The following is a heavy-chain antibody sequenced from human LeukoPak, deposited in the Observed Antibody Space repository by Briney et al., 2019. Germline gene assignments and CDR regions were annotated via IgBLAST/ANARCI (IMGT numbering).Heavy chain of an antibody. CDR3: ARVWYSSGWYYDY. CDR1: GITFSSHT. D-gene: IGHD6-19*01. J-gene: IGHJ4*02. CDR2: ISSTGSYI. V-gene: IGHV3-21*01. Sequence: GGSLRLSCAASGITFSSHTMNWVRQAPGKGLECVSSISSTGSYIYYADSVKGRFTISRDNAKNSLYLQMNSLRAEDTAVYYCARVWYSSGWYYDYWGQGTLVTVSS.